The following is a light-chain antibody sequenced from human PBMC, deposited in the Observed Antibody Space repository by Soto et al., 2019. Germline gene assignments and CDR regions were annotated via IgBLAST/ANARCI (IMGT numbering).Light chain of an antibody. CDR1: SSNIGAGYD. CDR2: GNS. Sequence: QPVLTRPPSVSGAPGQRVTISCTESSSNIGAGYDVHWYQQLPGTAPKLLIYGNSNRPSGVPDRFSGSKSGTSASLAITGLQAEDEADYYCQSYDSSLSAWVFGGGTKLTVL. CDR3: QSYDSSLSAWV. J-gene: IGLJ3*02. V-gene: IGLV1-40*01.